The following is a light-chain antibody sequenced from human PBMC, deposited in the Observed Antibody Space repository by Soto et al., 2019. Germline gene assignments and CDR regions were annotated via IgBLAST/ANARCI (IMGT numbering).Light chain of an antibody. V-gene: IGKV3-15*01. CDR1: QSISSD. CDR2: GAS. CDR3: QQYNSWPHS. Sequence: ETVLTQSPAILSVSLGERATFSCRASQSISSDLAWYQQKPGQVPRLLIYGASTRATGIPARFSGSGSVTEFTLTSSGLQSEDVAVYHCQQYNSWPHSFGQGTKLEI. J-gene: IGKJ2*01.